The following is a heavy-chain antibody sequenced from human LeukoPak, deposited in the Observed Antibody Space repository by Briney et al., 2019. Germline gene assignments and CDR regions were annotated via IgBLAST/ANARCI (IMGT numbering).Heavy chain of an antibody. CDR2: ISSSSSYI. Sequence: GGSLRLSCAASGFTFSSYSMNWVCQAPGKGLEWVSSISSSSSYIYYADSVKGRFTISRDNAKNSLYLQMNSLRAEDTAVYYCARLNLGNSGFLLPWGQGTLVTVSP. J-gene: IGHJ5*02. CDR3: ARLNLGNSGFLLP. V-gene: IGHV3-21*01. D-gene: IGHD5-12*01. CDR1: GFTFSSYS.